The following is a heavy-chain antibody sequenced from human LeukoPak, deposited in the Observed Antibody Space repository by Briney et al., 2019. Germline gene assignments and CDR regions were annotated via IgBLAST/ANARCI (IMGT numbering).Heavy chain of an antibody. CDR2: IKQDGSEK. CDR1: GFIFSNYW. D-gene: IGHD6-6*01. J-gene: IGHJ4*02. V-gene: IGHV3-7*01. CDR3: ARGSSLAY. Sequence: GGSLRLSCAASGFIFSNYWMSWVRQAPGKGLEWVANIKQDGSEKYYVDSVKGRFTISRDNAKNSLYLQMNSLRAEDTAVYYCARGSSLAYWGQGTLVTVSS.